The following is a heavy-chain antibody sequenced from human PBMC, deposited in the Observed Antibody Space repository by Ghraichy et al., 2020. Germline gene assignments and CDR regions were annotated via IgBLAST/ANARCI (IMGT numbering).Heavy chain of an antibody. J-gene: IGHJ6*02. CDR3: ASLSYGSWSIDV. CDR2: IWYDGSDK. CDR1: GFSFSSYG. D-gene: IGHD3-10*01. V-gene: IGHV3-33*01. Sequence: GESLNIYCAASGFSFSSYGMHWVRQAPGKGLEWVAVIWYDGSDKYYADSVKGRFTISRDNSKNTLYLQMNSLRAEDTAVYYCASLSYGSWSIDVWGQGTTVTVSS.